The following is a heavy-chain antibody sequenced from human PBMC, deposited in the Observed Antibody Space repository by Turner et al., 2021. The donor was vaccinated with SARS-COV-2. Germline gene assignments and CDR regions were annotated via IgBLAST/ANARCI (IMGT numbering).Heavy chain of an antibody. V-gene: IGHV3-21*01. D-gene: IGHD2-2*01. CDR1: GLKFNNYT. J-gene: IGHJ6*02. Sequence: EVQLVESGGGLVKPGGSLRLSCEASGLKFNNYTMTWVRQAPGKGLEWVSSIGSPSSTYYADSVKGRFTISRDNAKNSLYLQMNSLRAEDTAVYYCARDHRPVVVPAAKRAGSYYYGMDVWGQGTTVTVSS. CDR3: ARDHRPVVVPAAKRAGSYYYGMDV. CDR2: IGSPSST.